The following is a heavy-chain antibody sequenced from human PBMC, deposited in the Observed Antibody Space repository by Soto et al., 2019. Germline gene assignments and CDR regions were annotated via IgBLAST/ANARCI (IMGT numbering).Heavy chain of an antibody. J-gene: IGHJ4*02. V-gene: IGHV3-43*01. D-gene: IGHD6-19*01. CDR1: GFTFDDYT. CDR2: ISWDGGST. CDR3: AKEGIAVAGTRRGYFDY. Sequence: EVQLVESGGGVGQPGGSLRLSCAASGFTFDDYTMHWVRQAPGKGLEWVSLISWDGGSTYYADSVKGRFTISRDKSKNSLYQQMNSLRTEDTALYYCAKEGIAVAGTRRGYFDYRGQGTLVNVSS.